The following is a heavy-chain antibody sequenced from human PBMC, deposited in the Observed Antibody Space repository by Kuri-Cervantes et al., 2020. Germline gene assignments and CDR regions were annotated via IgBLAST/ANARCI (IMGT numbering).Heavy chain of an antibody. CDR1: GFTFSSYA. D-gene: IGHD3-3*01. V-gene: IGHV3-30-3*01. CDR2: ISYDGSNK. CDR3: ARDVTIFGVVRLTYYYGMDV. J-gene: IGHJ6*02. Sequence: GGSLRLSCAASGFTFSSYAMHWVRQAPGKGLEWVAVISYDGSNKYYADSVKGRFTISRDNSKNTLYLQMNSLRAEDTAVYYCARDVTIFGVVRLTYYYGMDVWGQGTTVIVSS.